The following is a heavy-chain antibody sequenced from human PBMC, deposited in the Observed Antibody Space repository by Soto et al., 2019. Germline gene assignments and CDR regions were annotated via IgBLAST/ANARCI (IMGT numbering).Heavy chain of an antibody. J-gene: IGHJ4*02. CDR3: ANTLTGPTDY. CDR1: GFTFSSYV. CDR2: VWYDGSKK. D-gene: IGHD1-20*01. V-gene: IGHV3-33*03. Sequence: QVQVVESGGGEVQPGRSLRLSCAASGFTFSSYVMHWVRQAPGKGLEWVADVWYDGSKKYYADSVKGRFTISRDNSKNTVDLQMINLIREDTAVYFCANTLTGPTDYWGQGTRVTVSS.